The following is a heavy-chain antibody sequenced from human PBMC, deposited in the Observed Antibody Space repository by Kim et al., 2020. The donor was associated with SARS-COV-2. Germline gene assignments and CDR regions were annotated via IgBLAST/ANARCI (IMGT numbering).Heavy chain of an antibody. V-gene: IGHV4-34*01. J-gene: IGHJ3*02. Sequence: PSLKSRVTISVDTSKNQFSLKLSSVTAADTAVYYCAIYCSSTSCPVAFDIWGQGTMVTVSS. CDR3: AIYCSSTSCPVAFDI. D-gene: IGHD2-2*01.